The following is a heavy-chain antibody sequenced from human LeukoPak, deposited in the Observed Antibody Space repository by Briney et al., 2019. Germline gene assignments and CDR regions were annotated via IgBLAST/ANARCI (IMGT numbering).Heavy chain of an antibody. Sequence: PSQTLSLTCAISGDSVSSNSAAWIWIRQSPSRGLEWLGRTYYRSTWNNDYAESVKSRITINADTSKNQFSLQLKSVTPEDTALYYCASCWSHRQWGQGTLVTVS. CDR2: TYYRSTWNN. CDR1: GDSVSSNSAA. J-gene: IGHJ1*01. V-gene: IGHV6-1*01. CDR3: ASCWSHRQ.